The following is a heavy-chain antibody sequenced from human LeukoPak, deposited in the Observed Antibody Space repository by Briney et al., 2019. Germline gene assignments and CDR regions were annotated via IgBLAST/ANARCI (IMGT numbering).Heavy chain of an antibody. CDR2: ISSSSSYI. CDR3: ARDKVASQRAAYYMDV. D-gene: IGHD6-25*01. J-gene: IGHJ6*03. Sequence: GGSLRLPCAASGFTFSSYSMNWVRQAPGKGLEWVSSISSSSSYIYYADSVKGRFTISRDNAKNSLYLQMNSLRAEDTAVYYCARDKVASQRAAYYMDVWGKGTTVTVSS. CDR1: GFTFSSYS. V-gene: IGHV3-21*01.